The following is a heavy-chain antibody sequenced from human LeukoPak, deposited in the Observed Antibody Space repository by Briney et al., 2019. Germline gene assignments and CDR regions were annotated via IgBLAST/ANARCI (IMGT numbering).Heavy chain of an antibody. CDR3: ARGPHCSSTSCYSEYFHH. Sequence: PSQTLSLTCTVSGASISSGGYYWSWIRQHPGKGLEWIVYISYSGSPYYNPSLKSRVTISVDTSRNQFSLKLSSVTAADTAVYYCARGPHCSSTSCYSEYFHHWGQGTLVTVSS. V-gene: IGHV4-31*03. D-gene: IGHD2-2*01. CDR1: GASISSGGYY. CDR2: ISYSGSP. J-gene: IGHJ1*01.